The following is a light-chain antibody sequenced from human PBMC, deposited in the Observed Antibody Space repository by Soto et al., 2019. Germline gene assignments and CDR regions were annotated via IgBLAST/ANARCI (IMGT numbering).Light chain of an antibody. CDR2: GNS. Sequence: QSVLTQPPSVSGAPGQRVTISCTGSSSNIGARYDVHRYQQLPGTAPKLLIYGNSNRPSGVPDRFSGSKSGTSASLAITGLQAEDEADDYCQSYDSSLSGWGVFGGGTKLTVL. CDR1: SSNIGARYD. J-gene: IGLJ2*01. CDR3: QSYDSSLSGWGV. V-gene: IGLV1-40*01.